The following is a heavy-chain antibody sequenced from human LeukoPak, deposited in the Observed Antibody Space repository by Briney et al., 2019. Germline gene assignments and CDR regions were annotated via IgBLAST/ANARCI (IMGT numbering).Heavy chain of an antibody. D-gene: IGHD3-16*02. Sequence: TGGSLRLSCAASGFTFSNYGMSWVRQAPGKGLEWVSAIGSSGSTTYYADSVKGRFAISRDNSKNTLSLQMNSLRVEDTAVYYCAKYSIVPRGGFDPWGQGTLVTVSS. CDR2: IGSSGSTT. CDR1: GFTFSNYG. J-gene: IGHJ5*02. V-gene: IGHV3-23*01. CDR3: AKYSIVPRGGFDP.